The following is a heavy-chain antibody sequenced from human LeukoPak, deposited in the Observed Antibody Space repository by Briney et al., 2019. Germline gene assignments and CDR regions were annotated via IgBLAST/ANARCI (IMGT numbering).Heavy chain of an antibody. CDR2: ISYDGTNK. V-gene: IGHV3-30*01. CDR3: VRRDCSGGSCYPNFDY. CDR1: GFTFSDYA. J-gene: IGHJ4*02. Sequence: GGSLRLSCAASGFTFSDYAVHWVRQAPGKGLEWVAVISYDGTNKYYADSVKGRFTISRDNSKNTLYLQMNSLRAEDTAIYYCVRRDCSGGSCYPNFDYWGQGTLVTVSS. D-gene: IGHD2-15*01.